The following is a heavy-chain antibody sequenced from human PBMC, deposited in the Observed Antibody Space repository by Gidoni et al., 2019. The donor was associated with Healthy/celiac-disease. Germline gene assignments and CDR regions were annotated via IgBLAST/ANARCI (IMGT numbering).Heavy chain of an antibody. V-gene: IGHV1-69*01. CDR1: GGTFSSYA. CDR3: ARVLYGDYFSYNWFDP. D-gene: IGHD4-17*01. CDR2: IIPIFGTA. Sequence: QVQLVQSGAEVKKPGSSVKVYCKASGGTFSSYAITWVRQAPGQGLEWMGGIIPIFGTANYAQKFQGRVTITADESTSTAYMELSSLRSEDTAVYYCARVLYGDYFSYNWFDPWGQGTLVTVSS. J-gene: IGHJ5*02.